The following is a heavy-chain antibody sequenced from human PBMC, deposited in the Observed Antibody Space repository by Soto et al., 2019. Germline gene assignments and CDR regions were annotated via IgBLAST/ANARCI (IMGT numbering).Heavy chain of an antibody. V-gene: IGHV3-23*01. CDR3: ARLPYSYVSLYFFDF. Sequence: EVQELESGGGLVQPGGSLRLSCAASGFTFSNYAVSWVRQAPGRGLEWVASISDKGGSTKYADSVNGRFPISRANSINTLFLDMDSLRADDTAVYYCARLPYSYVSLYFFDFWGQGTLVTVSS. D-gene: IGHD5-18*01. CDR2: ISDKGGST. J-gene: IGHJ4*02. CDR1: GFTFSNYA.